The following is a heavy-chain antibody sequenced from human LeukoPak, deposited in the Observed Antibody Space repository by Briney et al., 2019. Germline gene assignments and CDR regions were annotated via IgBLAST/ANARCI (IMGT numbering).Heavy chain of an antibody. V-gene: IGHV3-21*04. CDR3: AKEEDNYDFWSGSA. CDR2: ISSSSSYI. D-gene: IGHD3-3*01. CDR1: GFTFSSYS. J-gene: IGHJ4*02. Sequence: PGGSLRLSCAASGFTFSSYSMNWVRQAPGKGLEWVSSISSSSSYIYYADSVKGRFTISRDNSKNTLYLQMNSLRAEDTAVYYCAKEEDNYDFWSGSAWGQGTLVTVSS.